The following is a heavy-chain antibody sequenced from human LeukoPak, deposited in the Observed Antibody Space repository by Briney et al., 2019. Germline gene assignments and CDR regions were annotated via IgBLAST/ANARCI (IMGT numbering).Heavy chain of an antibody. CDR2: IYYDGRT. CDR1: GGSINTYS. Sequence: SETLSLTCTVSGGSINTYSWTWIRQPAGKGLDWIGYIYYDGRTDYNPSLTSRVTISVDTSKNQFSLKLSSVTAADTAVYYCAKVQSSGKGDRFDYWGQGALVSVSS. D-gene: IGHD3-22*01. CDR3: AKVQSSGKGDRFDY. V-gene: IGHV4-59*08. J-gene: IGHJ4*02.